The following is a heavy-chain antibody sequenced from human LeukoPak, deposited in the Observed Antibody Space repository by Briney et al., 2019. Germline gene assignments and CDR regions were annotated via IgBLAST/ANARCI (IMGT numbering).Heavy chain of an antibody. V-gene: IGHV3-33*01. J-gene: IGHJ4*02. Sequence: GGSLRLSCAASGFTFSSYGMHWVRQAPGKGLEWVAVIWYDGSNKYYADSVKGRFTISRDNSKNTPYLQMNSLRAEDTAVYYCARDPYPLHCGGDCYYFDYWGQGTLVTVSS. CDR1: GFTFSSYG. D-gene: IGHD2-21*02. CDR2: IWYDGSNK. CDR3: ARDPYPLHCGGDCYYFDY.